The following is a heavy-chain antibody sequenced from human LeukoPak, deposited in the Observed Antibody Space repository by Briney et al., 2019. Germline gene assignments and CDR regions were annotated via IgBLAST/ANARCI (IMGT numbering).Heavy chain of an antibody. CDR2: ISRSGSTK. V-gene: IGHV3-48*03. J-gene: IGHJ4*02. CDR3: ARDLNWETY. Sequence: PGGSLRLSCAASGFTFSSYEMNWVRQAPGKGLEWVSSISRSGSTKYYADSVKGRFTISRDNAKNSLYLQMNGLRAEDTAVYYCARDLNWETYWGQGTLVSVSS. CDR1: GFTFSSYE. D-gene: IGHD7-27*01.